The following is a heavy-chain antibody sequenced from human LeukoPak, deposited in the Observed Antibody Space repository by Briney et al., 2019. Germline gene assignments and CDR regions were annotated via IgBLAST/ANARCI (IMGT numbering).Heavy chain of an antibody. Sequence: SETLSLTCTVSGGSISSGGYYWSWIRQHPGKGLEWIGYIYYSGSTYYHPSLKSRVTISVDTSKNQFSLKLSSVTAADTAVYYCARGGLGSRLYWGQGTLVTVSS. CDR1: GGSISSGGYY. CDR3: ARGGLGSRLY. J-gene: IGHJ4*02. D-gene: IGHD3-10*01. V-gene: IGHV4-31*03. CDR2: IYYSGST.